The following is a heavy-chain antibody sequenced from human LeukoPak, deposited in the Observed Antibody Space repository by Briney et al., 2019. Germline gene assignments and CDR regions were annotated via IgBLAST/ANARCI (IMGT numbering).Heavy chain of an antibody. CDR1: GYTFTSYG. CDR3: ARGESSGSALGDWFDP. J-gene: IGHJ5*02. V-gene: IGHV1-18*01. D-gene: IGHD3-16*01. CDR2: ISAYNGNT. Sequence: GASVKVSCKASGYTFTSYGISWVGQAPGQGLEWMGWISAYNGNTNYAQKLQGRVTMTTDTSTSTAYMELRSLRSDDTAVYYCARGESSGSALGDWFDPWGQGTLVTVSS.